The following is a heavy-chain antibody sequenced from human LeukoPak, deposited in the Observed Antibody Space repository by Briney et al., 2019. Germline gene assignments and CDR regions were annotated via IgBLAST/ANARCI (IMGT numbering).Heavy chain of an antibody. CDR2: ISRSGDGT. CDR1: GFSFSTHD. Sequence: GGSRRLSCAASGFSFSTHDMSWVRQAPGKGLEWVSAISRSGDGTTYADSVKGRFTISRDNSKNTLFLQMNSLRAEDTAVYYCARAVGQWYFDLWGRGSLVTVSS. CDR3: ARAVGQWYFDL. J-gene: IGHJ2*01. V-gene: IGHV3-23*01.